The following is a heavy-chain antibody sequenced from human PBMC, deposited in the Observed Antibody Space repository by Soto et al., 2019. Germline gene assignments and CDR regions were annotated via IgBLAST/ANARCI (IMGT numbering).Heavy chain of an antibody. V-gene: IGHV1-18*01. CDR2: ISTFNGHT. D-gene: IGHD3-22*01. J-gene: IGHJ4*02. CDR1: GYTFSSCG. Sequence: ASVKVSCKASGYTFSSCGISWVRQAPGQGLEWMGWISTFNGHTQYAQKFQGRVAMTTDASTSTVYMELRSLRSDDTAVYYCARDYYYDTTGPLDYWGQGTLVTVSS. CDR3: ARDYYYDTTGPLDY.